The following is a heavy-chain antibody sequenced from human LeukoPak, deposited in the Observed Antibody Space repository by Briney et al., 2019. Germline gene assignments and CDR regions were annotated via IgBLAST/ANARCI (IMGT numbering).Heavy chain of an antibody. CDR3: ARGSQGTYCGGDCYSFDY. D-gene: IGHD2-21*02. CDR1: GNTFTSYY. Sequence: ASVKVSCKASGNTFTSYYMHWVRQAPGQGLEWMGIINPSGGSTSYAQKFQGRVTMTRDTSTSTVYMELSSLRSEDTAVYYCARGSQGTYCGGDCYSFDYWGQGTLVTVSS. J-gene: IGHJ4*02. CDR2: INPSGGST. V-gene: IGHV1-46*01.